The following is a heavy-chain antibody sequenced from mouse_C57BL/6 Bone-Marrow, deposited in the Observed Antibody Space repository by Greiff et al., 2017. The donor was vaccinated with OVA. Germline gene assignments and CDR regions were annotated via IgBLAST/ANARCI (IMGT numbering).Heavy chain of an antibody. CDR3: AREEGTPFDY. CDR1: GYAFSSSW. V-gene: IGHV1-82*01. CDR2: IYPGDGDT. J-gene: IGHJ4*01. D-gene: IGHD3-3*01. Sequence: QVQLQQSGPELVKPGASVKISCKASGYAFSSSWMNWVKQRPGKGLEWIGRIYPGDGDTNYNGKFKGKATLTADKSSSTAYMQLSSLTSEDSAVYFWAREEGTPFDYWGQGTTLTVSS.